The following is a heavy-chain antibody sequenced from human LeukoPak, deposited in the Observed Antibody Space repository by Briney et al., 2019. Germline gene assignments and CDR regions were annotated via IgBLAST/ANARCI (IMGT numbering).Heavy chain of an antibody. V-gene: IGHV4-39*01. CDR3: ARWDTDSYFDF. CDR1: GGSISSSSHY. Sequence: SETLSLTCTVSGGSISSSSHYWGWIRQPPGKGLDWIGSVYYSGSGYYNPSLKSRVTISVDTSKNQFSLKLGSMAAADTAVYYCARWDTDSYFDFWGQGSLVTVSS. CDR2: VYYSGSG. J-gene: IGHJ4*02. D-gene: IGHD5-18*01.